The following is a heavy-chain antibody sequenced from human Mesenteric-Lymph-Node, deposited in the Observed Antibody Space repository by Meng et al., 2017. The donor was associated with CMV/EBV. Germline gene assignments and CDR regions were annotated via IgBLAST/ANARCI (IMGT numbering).Heavy chain of an antibody. Sequence: GGSLRLSCTASGFTFSGYAMHWVRQAPGKGLEWVAAISHHAINKHYIDSMEGRFTVSRDNSKNTLYLQLNSLRADDTAVYYCARGAVGATTSRRYFQHWGQGTLVTVSS. V-gene: IGHV3-30-3*01. CDR2: ISHHAINK. CDR3: ARGAVGATTSRRYFQH. J-gene: IGHJ1*01. D-gene: IGHD1-26*01. CDR1: GFTFSGYA.